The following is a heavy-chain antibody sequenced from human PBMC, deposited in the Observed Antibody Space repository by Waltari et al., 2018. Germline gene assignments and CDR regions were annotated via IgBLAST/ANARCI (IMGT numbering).Heavy chain of an antibody. V-gene: IGHV3-23*03. J-gene: IGHJ6*03. CDR3: AKVPEGSGWTYYYYYYYMDV. CDR2: IYSGGSST. CDR1: GFTFSSYA. D-gene: IGHD6-19*01. Sequence: EVQLLESGGGLVQPGGSLRLSCAASGFTFSSYAMSWVRQAPGKGLEWVSVIYSGGSSTYYADSGKGRLTISRDNSKNTRYLQMNSLRAEDTAVYYCAKVPEGSGWTYYYYYYYMDVWGKGTTVTVSS.